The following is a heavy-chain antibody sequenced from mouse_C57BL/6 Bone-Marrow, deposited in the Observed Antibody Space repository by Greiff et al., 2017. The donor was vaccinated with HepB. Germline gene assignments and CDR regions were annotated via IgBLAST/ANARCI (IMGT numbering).Heavy chain of an antibody. V-gene: IGHV5-9-1*02. D-gene: IGHD1-1*01. Sequence: EVKLMESGEGLVKPGGSLKLSCAASGFTFSSYAMSWVRQTPEKRLEWVAYISSGGDYIYYADTVKGRFTISRDNARNTLYLQMSSLKSEDTAMYYCTRDFYYVSSYAWFAYWGQGTLVTVSA. CDR3: TRDFYYVSSYAWFAY. CDR1: GFTFSSYA. CDR2: ISSGGDYI. J-gene: IGHJ3*01.